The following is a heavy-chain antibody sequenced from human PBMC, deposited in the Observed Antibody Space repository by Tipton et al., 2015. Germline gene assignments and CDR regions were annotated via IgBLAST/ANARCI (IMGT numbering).Heavy chain of an antibody. CDR2: IKQDGSEK. J-gene: IGHJ4*02. CDR1: GFSGSSFRNYW. D-gene: IGHD1-14*01. Sequence: SLRLSCAASGFSGSSFRNYWMSWVRQAPGKGLEWVANIKQDGSEKYYVDSVEGRFTISRDNAENSLYLQMNSLRAEDTAVYYCARDITSDLWTFDYWGQGTLVTVSS. CDR3: ARDITSDLWTFDY. V-gene: IGHV3-7*01.